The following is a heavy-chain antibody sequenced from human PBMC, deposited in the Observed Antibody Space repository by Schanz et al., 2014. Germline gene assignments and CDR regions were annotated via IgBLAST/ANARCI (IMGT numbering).Heavy chain of an antibody. J-gene: IGHJ5*02. Sequence: QVQLQQWGAGLLKPSETLSLICVINGGSFSAYHWSWLRQSPGKRPEWIGEISHDGTTNYNPSLKSRVTISGDTSKNQFSLNLTSVTAADTAVYYCASRRRMGISMVRGILKGWFDPWGQGTLVTVSS. D-gene: IGHD3-10*01. CDR3: ASRRRMGISMVRGILKGWFDP. V-gene: IGHV4-34*02. CDR2: ISHDGTT. CDR1: GGSFSAYH.